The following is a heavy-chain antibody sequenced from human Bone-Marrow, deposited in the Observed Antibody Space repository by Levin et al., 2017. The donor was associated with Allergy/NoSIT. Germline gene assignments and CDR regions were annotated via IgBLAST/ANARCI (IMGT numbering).Heavy chain of an antibody. J-gene: IGHJ3*02. V-gene: IGHV3-33*01. CDR2: IWYDGSNK. D-gene: IGHD6-13*01. CDR3: ARGFKRIAAAGTDAFDI. Sequence: SCAASGFTFSSYGMHWVRQAPGKGLEWVAVIWYDGSNKYYADSVKGRFTISRDNSKNTLYLQMNSLRAEDTAVYYCARGFKRIAAAGTDAFDIWGQGTMVTVSS. CDR1: GFTFSSYG.